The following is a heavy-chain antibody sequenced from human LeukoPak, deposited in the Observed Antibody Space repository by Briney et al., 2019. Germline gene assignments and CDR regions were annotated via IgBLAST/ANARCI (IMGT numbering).Heavy chain of an antibody. D-gene: IGHD6-19*01. CDR2: ISNSGGSR. CDR3: AKIMRVGSGWPFDY. Sequence: GVSLRLSCAASRFTFSSYAISWVRQAPGKGLEWFSGISNSGGSRNYADSVKGRFTISRDNSKNTLYLQMNSLRAEDTAVYYCAKIMRVGSGWPFDYWGQGTLVTVSS. V-gene: IGHV3-23*01. J-gene: IGHJ4*02. CDR1: RFTFSSYA.